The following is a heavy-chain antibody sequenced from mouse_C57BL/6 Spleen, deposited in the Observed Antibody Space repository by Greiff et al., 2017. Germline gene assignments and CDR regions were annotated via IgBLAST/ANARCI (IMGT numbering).Heavy chain of an antibody. CDR3: ARGVY. Sequence: QVQLQQSGAELVKPGASVKISCKASGYVFSNYWMHWVKQRPGKGLEWIGQIYPGDGATNYNGKFKGKATLTADKSSITAYMQLSSLTSEDSAVXFCARGVYWGQGTTLTVS. V-gene: IGHV1-80*01. CDR2: IYPGDGAT. CDR1: GYVFSNYW. J-gene: IGHJ2*01.